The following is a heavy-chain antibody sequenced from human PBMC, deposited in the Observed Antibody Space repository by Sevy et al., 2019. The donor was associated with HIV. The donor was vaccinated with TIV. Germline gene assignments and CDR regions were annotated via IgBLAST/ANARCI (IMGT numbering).Heavy chain of an antibody. V-gene: IGHV3-23*01. D-gene: IGHD2-15*01. J-gene: IGHJ6*03. CDR2: ISGSGGST. CDR3: AKFPRDIVVVVAATTHYYYYYYMDV. CDR1: GFTFSSYA. Sequence: GGSLRLSCAASGFTFSSYAMSWVRQAPGKGLEWVSAISGSGGSTYYADSVKGRFTISRDNSKNTWYLQMNSLRAEDTAVYYCAKFPRDIVVVVAATTHYYYYYYMDVWGKGTTVTVSS.